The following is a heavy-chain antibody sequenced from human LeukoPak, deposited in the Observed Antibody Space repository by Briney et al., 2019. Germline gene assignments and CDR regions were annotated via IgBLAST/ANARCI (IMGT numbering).Heavy chain of an antibody. CDR3: ATEVESYSSGWDDAFDI. V-gene: IGHV1-69*06. Sequence: SVKVSCKAFGGTFSSYAISWVRQAPGQGLEWMGGIIPIFGTANYAQKFQGRVTITADKSTSTAYMELSSLRSEDTAAYYCATEVESYSSGWDDAFDIWGQGTMVTVSS. J-gene: IGHJ3*02. CDR2: IIPIFGTA. CDR1: GGTFSSYA. D-gene: IGHD6-19*01.